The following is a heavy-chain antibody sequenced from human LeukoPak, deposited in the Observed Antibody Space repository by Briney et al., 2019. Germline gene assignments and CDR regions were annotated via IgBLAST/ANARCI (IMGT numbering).Heavy chain of an antibody. D-gene: IGHD6-19*01. CDR3: ARSSVAGIDY. CDR1: GYTFTDYY. CDR2: INTNTGNP. J-gene: IGHJ4*02. V-gene: IGHV7-4-1*02. Sequence: ASVKVSCKASGYTFTDYYINWVRQAPGQGLEWMGWINTNTGNPTYAQGFTGRFVFSLDTSVSTAYLQISSLKAEDTAVYYCARSSVAGIDYWGQGTLVTVSS.